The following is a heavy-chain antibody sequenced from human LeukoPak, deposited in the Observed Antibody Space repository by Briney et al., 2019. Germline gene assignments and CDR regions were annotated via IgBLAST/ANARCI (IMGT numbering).Heavy chain of an antibody. J-gene: IGHJ4*02. CDR3: AKEPSDYYDSSGYSSPWDFEY. Sequence: GGSLRLSCAASGFTFSSYGMHWVRQAPGKGLEWVAVIRYDGSNKYYADSVKGRFTISRDNSKNTLYLQMNSLRAEDTAVYYCAKEPSDYYDSSGYSSPWDFEYWGQGTLVTVSS. CDR1: GFTFSSYG. D-gene: IGHD3-22*01. V-gene: IGHV3-30*02. CDR2: IRYDGSNK.